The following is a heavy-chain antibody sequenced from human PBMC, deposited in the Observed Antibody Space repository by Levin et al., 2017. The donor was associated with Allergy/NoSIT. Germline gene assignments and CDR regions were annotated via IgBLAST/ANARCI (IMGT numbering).Heavy chain of an antibody. D-gene: IGHD2-2*01. CDR3: ALRYCSSTSCFPLGYYGMDV. CDR2: IIPIFGTA. Sequence: SVKVSCKASGGTFSSYAISWVRQAPGQGLEWMGGIIPIFGTANYAQKFQGRVTITADESTSTAYMELSSLRSEDTAVYYCALRYCSSTSCFPLGYYGMDVWGQGTTVTVSS. V-gene: IGHV1-69*13. CDR1: GGTFSSYA. J-gene: IGHJ6*02.